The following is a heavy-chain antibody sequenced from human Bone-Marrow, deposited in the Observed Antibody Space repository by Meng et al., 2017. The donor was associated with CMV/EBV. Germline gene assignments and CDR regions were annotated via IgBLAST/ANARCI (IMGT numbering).Heavy chain of an antibody. J-gene: IGHJ4*02. CDR2: IKTDGSEK. D-gene: IGHD3-3*01. CDR1: GFTFSNYW. V-gene: IGHV3-7*02. CDR3: ARWIDYDLWSGNSYYFDY. Sequence: GESLKISCAASGFTFSNYWMSWVRQAPGRGLEWLANIKTDGSEKYSVASVRGRFTISRDNAKSSLSLQMTSLRVDDTAVYFCARWIDYDLWSGNSYYFDYWGPGTLVTVSS.